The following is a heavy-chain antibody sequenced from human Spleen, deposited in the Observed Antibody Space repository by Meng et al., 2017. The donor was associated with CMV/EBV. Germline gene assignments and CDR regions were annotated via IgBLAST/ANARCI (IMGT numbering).Heavy chain of an antibody. J-gene: IGHJ6*02. Sequence: ASVKVSCKASGYTFTSYYMHWVRQAPGQGLEWMGWMNPNSGNTGYAQKFQGRVTMTRNTSISTAYMELSSLRSEDTAVYYCASWEYSSSSTMRWYYYGMDVWGQGTTVTVSS. CDR1: GYTFTSYY. CDR3: ASWEYSSSSTMRWYYYGMDV. D-gene: IGHD6-6*01. CDR2: MNPNSGNT. V-gene: IGHV1-8*02.